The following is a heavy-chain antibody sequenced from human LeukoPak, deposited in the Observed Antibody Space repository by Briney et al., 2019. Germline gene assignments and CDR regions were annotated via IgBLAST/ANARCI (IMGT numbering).Heavy chain of an antibody. Sequence: ASVKVSCTASGYTFTSYGISWVRQAPGQGLEGMGCISAYNGNTNYAQKLQGRVTMTTDTSTSTAYMELRSLRSDDTAVYYCARLTDPPDYYYYGMDVWGQGTTVTVSS. CDR1: GYTFTSYG. V-gene: IGHV1-18*01. CDR3: ARLTDPPDYYYYGMDV. J-gene: IGHJ6*02. CDR2: ISAYNGNT.